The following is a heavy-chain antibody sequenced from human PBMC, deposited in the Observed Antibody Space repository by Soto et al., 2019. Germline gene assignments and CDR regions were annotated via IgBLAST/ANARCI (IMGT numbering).Heavy chain of an antibody. D-gene: IGHD6-13*01. CDR1: GGCISSSNW. V-gene: IGHV4-4*02. Sequence: PSEALSLTCAVSGGCISSSNWWSWVRQPPGKGLEWIGEIYHSGSTNYNPSLKSRVTISVDKSKNQFSLKLSSVTAADTAVYYCAEGHSSSWYGNWFDPWGQGTLVTVSS. CDR3: AEGHSSSWYGNWFDP. J-gene: IGHJ5*02. CDR2: IYHSGST.